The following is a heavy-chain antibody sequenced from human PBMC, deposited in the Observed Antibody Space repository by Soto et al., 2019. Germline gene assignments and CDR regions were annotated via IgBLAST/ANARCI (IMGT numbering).Heavy chain of an antibody. V-gene: IGHV3-48*01. CDR2: ISSSSSTI. CDR3: ARGEGGIVVVRGYFDY. Sequence: EVQLVESGGGLVQPGGSLRLSCAASGFTFSSYSMNWVRQAPGKGLEWVSYISSSSSTIYYADSVKGRFTISRDNAKNSLYLQMNSLRAEDTAVYYCARGEGGIVVVRGYFDYWGQGTLVTVSS. CDR1: GFTFSSYS. J-gene: IGHJ4*02. D-gene: IGHD2-2*01.